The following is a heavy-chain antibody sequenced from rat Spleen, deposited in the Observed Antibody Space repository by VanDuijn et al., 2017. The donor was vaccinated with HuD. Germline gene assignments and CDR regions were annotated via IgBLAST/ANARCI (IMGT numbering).Heavy chain of an antibody. Sequence: EVQLVESGGGLVQPGRSLKLSCAASGFTFSNYYMAWVRQAPTEGLEWVATFSYDGSTTYYRDSVKGRFTISRDNAKSTLYLQMDSLRSEDTATYYCATQTLAYFDYWGQGVMVTVSS. CDR2: FSYDGSTT. J-gene: IGHJ2*01. CDR1: GFTFSNYY. V-gene: IGHV5-29*01. CDR3: ATQTLAYFDY.